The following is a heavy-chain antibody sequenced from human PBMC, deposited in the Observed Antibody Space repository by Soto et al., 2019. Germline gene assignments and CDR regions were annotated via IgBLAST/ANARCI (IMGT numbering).Heavy chain of an antibody. CDR3: ARARYSSSSVGFD. V-gene: IGHV3-21*01. Sequence: PGGSLRLSCAASGFTFSIYSMNWVRQAPGKGLEWVSSISSSSSYIYYADSVKGRFTISRDNAKNSLYLQMNSLRAEDTAVYYCARARYSSSSVGFDWGQGTLVTVSS. D-gene: IGHD6-6*01. CDR1: GFTFSIYS. CDR2: ISSSSSYI. J-gene: IGHJ4*02.